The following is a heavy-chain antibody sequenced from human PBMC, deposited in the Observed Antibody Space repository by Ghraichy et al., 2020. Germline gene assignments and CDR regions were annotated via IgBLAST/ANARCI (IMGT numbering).Heavy chain of an antibody. Sequence: GVLRLSCAASGFSFTDYWMHWVRQTPGRGLEWVSHLNTDGTTVNYADSVKGRFTISRDNAKNTVYLQMISLTVEDTAFYYCVRSYKDGLRHFDYWGQGTLVTVSS. D-gene: IGHD1-14*01. J-gene: IGHJ4*02. CDR1: GFSFTDYW. CDR3: VRSYKDGLRHFDY. V-gene: IGHV3-74*01. CDR2: LNTDGTTV.